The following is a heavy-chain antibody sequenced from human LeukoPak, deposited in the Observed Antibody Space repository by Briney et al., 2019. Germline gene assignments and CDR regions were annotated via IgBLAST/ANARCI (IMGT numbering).Heavy chain of an antibody. Sequence: ASVKVSCKASGYTFTNYDINWVRQATGPGLEWMGWMNPNSGNTGYAQKFQGRVTITRNTSISTAYMELSSLRSEDTAVYYCARGPLHSSGYCAFDIWGQGTMVTVSS. CDR2: MNPNSGNT. CDR1: GYTFTNYD. CDR3: ARGPLHSSGYCAFDI. D-gene: IGHD3-22*01. J-gene: IGHJ3*02. V-gene: IGHV1-8*01.